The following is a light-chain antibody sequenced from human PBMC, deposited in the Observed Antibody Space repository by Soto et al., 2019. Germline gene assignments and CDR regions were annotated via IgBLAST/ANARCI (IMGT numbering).Light chain of an antibody. CDR2: GAF. CDR3: QYYGNSPLT. J-gene: IGKJ1*01. CDR1: QSVSTSS. V-gene: IGKV3-20*01. Sequence: EIVLTQFPDTLSLSPGERATLSCRASQSVSTSSLAWYRQKPGQAPRLLIYGAFNRATGIPDRFSGGGSGTDFTLTITRLEPEDFAVYYCQYYGNSPLTFGQGTKVDIK.